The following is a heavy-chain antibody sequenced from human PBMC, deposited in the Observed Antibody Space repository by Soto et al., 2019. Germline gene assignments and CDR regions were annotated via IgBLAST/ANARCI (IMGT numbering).Heavy chain of an antibody. CDR3: ASGNITGLFDY. CDR2: INHSGST. CDR1: GGSFSGYY. J-gene: IGHJ4*02. V-gene: IGHV4-34*01. Sequence: QVQLQQWGAGLLKPSETLSLTCAVYGGSFSGYYWTWIRQPPGTGLEWIGEINHSGSTNYNPSLKRRVTRSVHPSKNHFSMKLTSVNAADTAGYYCASGNITGLFDYWGQGPLVTVSS. D-gene: IGHD2-8*02.